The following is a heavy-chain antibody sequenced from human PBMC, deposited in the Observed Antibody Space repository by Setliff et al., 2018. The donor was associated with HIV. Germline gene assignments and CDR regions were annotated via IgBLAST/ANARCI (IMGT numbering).Heavy chain of an antibody. CDR1: GDTFNSHA. D-gene: IGHD3-3*01. V-gene: IGHV1-46*02. J-gene: IGHJ6*02. Sequence: ASVKVSCKASGDTFNSHAISWVRQAPGQGLEWMAIINPSGGSTSYEQKFQGRLTVTGDTSTGTVSMELSSLTSDDTAAYFCARDLRGTDYNFWSGSFYGMDVWGQGTTVTVSS. CDR3: ARDLRGTDYNFWSGSFYGMDV. CDR2: INPSGGST.